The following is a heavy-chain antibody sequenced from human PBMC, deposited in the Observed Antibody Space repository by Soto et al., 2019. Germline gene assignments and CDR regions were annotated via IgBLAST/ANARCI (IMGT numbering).Heavy chain of an antibody. J-gene: IGHJ4*02. D-gene: IGHD3-10*01. CDR1: GFSFGSSA. V-gene: IGHV3-23*01. CDR3: AKSPILLWFGPNNYYFDY. Sequence: VGSLRPSCAASGFSFGSSARSWVRQATGKGLEWVSAISGSGGSTCYADSVKGRFTISRDNSKNTLYLQMNSLRAEDTAVYYCAKSPILLWFGPNNYYFDYRGQGTLVTVSS. CDR2: ISGSGGST.